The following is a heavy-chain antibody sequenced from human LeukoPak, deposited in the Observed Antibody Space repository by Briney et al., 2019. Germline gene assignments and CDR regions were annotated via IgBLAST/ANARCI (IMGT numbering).Heavy chain of an antibody. CDR1: GFTFSSYS. D-gene: IGHD4-17*01. CDR3: ARGNDYGDANWFDP. V-gene: IGHV3-48*01. Sequence: GGSLRLSCAASGFTFSSYSMNWVRQAPGKGREWVSYIGSSSSTIYYADSVKGRFTISRDNAKNSLYLQMNSLRAEDTAVYYCARGNDYGDANWFDPWGQGTLVTVSS. CDR2: IGSSSSTI. J-gene: IGHJ5*02.